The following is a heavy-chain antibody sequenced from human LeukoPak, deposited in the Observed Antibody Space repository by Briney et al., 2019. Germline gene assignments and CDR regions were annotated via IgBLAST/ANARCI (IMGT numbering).Heavy chain of an antibody. J-gene: IGHJ4*02. CDR3: AKEGLGGDYFDY. V-gene: IGHV3-9*01. D-gene: IGHD3-3*01. Sequence: GGSLRLSCAASGFTFDDYAMHWVRQAPGKGLEWVSGISWNSGSIGYADSVKGRFTISRDNAKNSLYLQMNSLRAEDTALYYCAKEGLGGDYFDYWGQGTWSPSPQ. CDR1: GFTFDDYA. CDR2: ISWNSGSI.